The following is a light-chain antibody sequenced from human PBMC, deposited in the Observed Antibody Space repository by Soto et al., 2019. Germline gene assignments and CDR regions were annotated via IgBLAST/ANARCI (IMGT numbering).Light chain of an antibody. Sequence: EIVLTQSPGTLSLSPGERATLSCRASQSVSSSYLAWYQQKPGQAPLLLIYGASSRATGIPDRFSGSGSGTDITPTISRLEPEDFAVYYWQQYGSSPLTFGGGTKVEIK. V-gene: IGKV3-20*01. CDR1: QSVSSSY. CDR2: GAS. J-gene: IGKJ4*01. CDR3: QQYGSSPLT.